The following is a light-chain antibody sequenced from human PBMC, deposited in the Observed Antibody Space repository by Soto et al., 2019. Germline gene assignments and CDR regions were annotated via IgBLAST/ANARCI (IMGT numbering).Light chain of an antibody. J-gene: IGKJ4*01. CDR2: GAS. CDR1: QSVSSSY. CDR3: QQYGSSLLT. V-gene: IGKV3-20*01. Sequence: EIVLTQSPGTLTLSPGERATLSCRASQSVSSSYLAWYQQKPGQAPRLLIYGASSRATGIPDRFSGSGSGTDFTLTSSRLEPEHFAVYYCQQYGSSLLTFGGGTTVEI.